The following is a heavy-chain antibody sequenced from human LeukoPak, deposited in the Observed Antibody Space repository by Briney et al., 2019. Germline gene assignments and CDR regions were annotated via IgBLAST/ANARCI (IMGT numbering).Heavy chain of an antibody. CDR2: IYYSGST. CDR3: AAALYDILIPTVSVDV. D-gene: IGHD3-9*01. CDR1: GGSISSYY. Sequence: SETLSLTCTVSGGSISSYYWSWIRQPPGKGLEWIGYIYYSGSTNYNPSLKSRVTISVDTSKNQFSLKLSSVTAADTAVYYCAAALYDILIPTVSVDVWGKGTTVTVSS. V-gene: IGHV4-59*01. J-gene: IGHJ6*04.